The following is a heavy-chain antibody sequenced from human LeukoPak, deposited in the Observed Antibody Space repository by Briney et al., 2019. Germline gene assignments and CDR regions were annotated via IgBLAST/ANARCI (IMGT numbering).Heavy chain of an antibody. CDR3: ARRGYCSGGNCFSAPFDY. D-gene: IGHD2-15*01. CDR1: GYSFTSYW. Sequence: GESLQISCKGSGYSFTSYWIGWVRQMPGKGLEWMGIIYPGDSDTRYRSSFQGQVTISADKSISTAYLHWRSLKASDTAIYYCARRGYCSGGNCFSAPFDYWGQGTLVTVSS. J-gene: IGHJ4*02. CDR2: IYPGDSDT. V-gene: IGHV5-51*01.